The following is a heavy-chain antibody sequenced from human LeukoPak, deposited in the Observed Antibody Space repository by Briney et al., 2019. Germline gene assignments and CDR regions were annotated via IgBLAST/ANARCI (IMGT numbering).Heavy chain of an antibody. Sequence: ASVKVSCKASGYTFTSYAMHWVRQAPGQRLEWMGWINAGNGNTKYSQKFQGRVTMTRDTSTSTVYMELSSLRSEDTAVYYCARGHPHWFDPWGQGTLVTVSS. V-gene: IGHV1-3*01. CDR2: INAGNGNT. CDR1: GYTFTSYA. CDR3: ARGHPHWFDP. J-gene: IGHJ5*02.